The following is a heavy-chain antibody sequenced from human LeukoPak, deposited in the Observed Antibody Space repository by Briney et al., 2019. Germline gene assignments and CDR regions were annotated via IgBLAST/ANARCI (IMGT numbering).Heavy chain of an antibody. Sequence: GGSLRLSCAASGFTFTSYVLTWVRQAPGKGLEWVSAISETGGRTNYADSVKGRFTISRDNSKIMLYLQMNSLRAEDTAVYYCAKGTRCGGDCYTLFDYWGQGTLVTVSS. V-gene: IGHV3-23*01. CDR2: ISETGGRT. CDR1: GFTFTSYV. CDR3: AKGTRCGGDCYTLFDY. D-gene: IGHD2-21*02. J-gene: IGHJ4*02.